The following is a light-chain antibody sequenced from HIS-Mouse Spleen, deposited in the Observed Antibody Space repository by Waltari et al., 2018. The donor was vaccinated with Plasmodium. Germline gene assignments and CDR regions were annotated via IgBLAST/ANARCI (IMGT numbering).Light chain of an antibody. CDR3: SSYAGSNNLV. CDR1: SSDVGGYNY. V-gene: IGLV2-8*01. CDR2: EVS. Sequence: QSALTQPPSASGSPGQSVTISCTGTSSDVGGYNYVSWYQQHPGKAPKLMIYEVSKRPSGVPDRFSGSKSGNTASRTGSGLQAEDEADYYCSSYAGSNNLVFGGGTKPTVL. J-gene: IGLJ2*01.